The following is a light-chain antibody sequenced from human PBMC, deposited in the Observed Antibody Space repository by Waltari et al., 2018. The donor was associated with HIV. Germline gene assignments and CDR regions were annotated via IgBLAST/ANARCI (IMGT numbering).Light chain of an antibody. CDR1: RSDVGGYNY. CDR3: CSYAGSYIWV. Sequence: QSALTQPRSVSGSPGQSVTISCPETRSDVGGYNYVYWYQQHPGKAPKVMIYDVSKRPSGVPDRFSGSKSGNTASLTISGLQAEDEADYYCCSYAGSYIWVFGGGTKLTVL. CDR2: DVS. J-gene: IGLJ3*02. V-gene: IGLV2-11*01.